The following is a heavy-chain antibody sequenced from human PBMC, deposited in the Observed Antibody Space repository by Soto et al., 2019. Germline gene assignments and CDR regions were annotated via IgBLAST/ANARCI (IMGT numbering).Heavy chain of an antibody. CDR2: VNTYKGNT. CDR3: ASERGTYMYFDY. CDR1: GYSFTDYG. J-gene: IGHJ4*02. V-gene: IGHV1-18*01. D-gene: IGHD3-16*01. Sequence: QVQLVQSGAEVKKPGASVKVSCKASGYSFTDYGFTWVRQAPGQGLEWMGWVNTYKGNTNYAQKFQGRVTMTTDTSTSTASMELRGLRSDDTALDYCASERGTYMYFDYWGQGSLVTVSS.